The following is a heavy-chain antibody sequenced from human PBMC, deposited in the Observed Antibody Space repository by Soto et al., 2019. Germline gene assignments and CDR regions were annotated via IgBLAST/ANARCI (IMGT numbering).Heavy chain of an antibody. Sequence: ASVKVSCKVSGYTLTELSMHWVRQAPGKGLEWMGGFDPEDGETIYAPKFQGRVTMNEDTSTDTAYMELSSLRYEDATVYYCATGFGERGSDSDYWGQGTLVTVSS. V-gene: IGHV1-24*01. CDR1: GYTLTELS. CDR3: ATGFGERGSDSDY. CDR2: FDPEDGET. D-gene: IGHD3-3*01. J-gene: IGHJ4*02.